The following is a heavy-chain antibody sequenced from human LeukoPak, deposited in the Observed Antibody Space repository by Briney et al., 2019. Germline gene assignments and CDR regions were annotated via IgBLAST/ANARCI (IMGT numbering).Heavy chain of an antibody. D-gene: IGHD3-3*01. CDR1: GFTFSDYY. V-gene: IGHV3-23*01. Sequence: GGSLRLSCAASGFTFSDYYMSWIRQAPGKGLEWVSAISGSGGSTYYADSVKGRFTISRDNSKNTLYLQMNSLRAEDTAVYYCASLGYGDFWSGSQPFDYWGQGTLVTVSS. CDR3: ASLGYGDFWSGSQPFDY. J-gene: IGHJ4*02. CDR2: ISGSGGST.